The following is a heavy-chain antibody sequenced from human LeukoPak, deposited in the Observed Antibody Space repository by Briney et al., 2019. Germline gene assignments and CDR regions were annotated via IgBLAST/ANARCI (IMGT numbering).Heavy chain of an antibody. V-gene: IGHV3-23*01. CDR3: AKDQYSSGWLDY. J-gene: IGHJ4*02. Sequence: GGSLTLSCAAPGFTFSSYAMSWVRHAPGKGLEWVSDISGSGGSTYYADSVKGRFTISRDNSKNTLYLQMSSLRAEDTAVYYCAKDQYSSGWLDYWGQGTLVTVSS. D-gene: IGHD6-19*01. CDR2: ISGSGGST. CDR1: GFTFSSYA.